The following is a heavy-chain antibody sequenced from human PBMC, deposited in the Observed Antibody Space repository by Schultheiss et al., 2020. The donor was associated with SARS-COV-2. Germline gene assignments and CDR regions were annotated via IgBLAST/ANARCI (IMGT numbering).Heavy chain of an antibody. CDR3: ASADFWSGYPLAYYYYGMDV. V-gene: IGHV4-34*01. CDR2: INHSGST. J-gene: IGHJ6*02. Sequence: SETLSLTCAVYGGSFSGYYWSWIRQPPGKGLEWIGEINHSGSTNYNPSLKSRVTVALDTPKNQFSLKLSSVTAADTAVYYCASADFWSGYPLAYYYYGMDVWGQGTTVTVSS. D-gene: IGHD3-3*01. CDR1: GGSFSGYY.